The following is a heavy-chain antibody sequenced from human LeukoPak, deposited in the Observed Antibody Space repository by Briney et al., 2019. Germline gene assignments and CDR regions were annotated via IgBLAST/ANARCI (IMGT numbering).Heavy chain of an antibody. V-gene: IGHV3-11*04. CDR2: IRSSGSTI. D-gene: IGHD5-24*01. CDR1: GFPFSDYY. Sequence: KPGGALILSCAGPGFPFSDYYMSWIRQAPGKGLEWVSYIRSSGSTIYYADSVKGRFTISRDNPNNPLYLQKNSQRAEDTAVYYCARDQTKRWLQLPPDYWGQGTLVTVSS. CDR3: ARDQTKRWLQLPPDY. J-gene: IGHJ4*02.